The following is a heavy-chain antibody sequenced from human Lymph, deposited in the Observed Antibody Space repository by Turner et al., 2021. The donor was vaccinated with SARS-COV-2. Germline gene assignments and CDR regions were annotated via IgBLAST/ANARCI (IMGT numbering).Heavy chain of an antibody. CDR2: ISGSGGST. CDR1: GFTFSSSA. D-gene: IGHD1-1*01. CDR3: AKDPNWYVLSAVDY. V-gene: IGHV3-23*01. Sequence: EVQLLEFGGGLVQPGGSLRLSCAASGFTFSSSAMSWVRQAPGTGLELVSIISGSGGSTYTADSVKGRFTISRDNSKNTMYLQMNSLRAEDTDVYDCAKDPNWYVLSAVDYWGQGTLVTVSS. J-gene: IGHJ4*02.